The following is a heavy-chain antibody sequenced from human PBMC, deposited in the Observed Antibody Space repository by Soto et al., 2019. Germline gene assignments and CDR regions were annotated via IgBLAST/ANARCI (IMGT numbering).Heavy chain of an antibody. CDR2: IYHSGSS. D-gene: IGHD1-26*01. CDR1: GGSISSSNW. CDR3: TRGLFSGSSYSGSWYYFDS. J-gene: IGHJ4*02. Sequence: PSETLSLTCAVSGGSISSSNWWSWVRQPPGKGLEWIGEIYHSGSSIYNPSLKNRVTISTMSNNKFSLELSSVTAADTAVYYCTRGLFSGSSYSGSWYYFDSWGQGTMVTVSS. V-gene: IGHV4-4*02.